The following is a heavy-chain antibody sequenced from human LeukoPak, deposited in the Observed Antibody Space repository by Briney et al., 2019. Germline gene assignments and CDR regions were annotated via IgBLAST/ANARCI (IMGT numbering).Heavy chain of an antibody. Sequence: PSETLSLTCTVSGGSTTSYCWTWGRQCAGKGLGWIGRMFSSGNTNYNPSLNSRVTMSVDTTKNQISLKVTSVTAADTAMYYCASDRPHSASYYHYWGQGTLVTVSS. CDR1: GGSTTSYC. CDR2: MFSSGNT. J-gene: IGHJ4*02. CDR3: ASDRPHSASYYHY. D-gene: IGHD1-26*01. V-gene: IGHV4-4*07.